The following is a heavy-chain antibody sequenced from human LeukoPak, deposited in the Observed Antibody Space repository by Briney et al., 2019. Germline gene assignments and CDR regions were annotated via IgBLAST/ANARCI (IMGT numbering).Heavy chain of an antibody. D-gene: IGHD5-18*01. J-gene: IGHJ4*02. CDR3: ARDGSGYSYGFEY. Sequence: SETLSLTCAVSGGSISSGGYSWSWIRQPPGKGLEWIGYIYHSGSTYYNPSLKSRVTISVDRSKNQFSLKLSSVTAADTAVYYCARDGSGYSYGFEYWGQGTLVTVSS. CDR1: GGSISSGGYS. V-gene: IGHV4-30-2*01. CDR2: IYHSGST.